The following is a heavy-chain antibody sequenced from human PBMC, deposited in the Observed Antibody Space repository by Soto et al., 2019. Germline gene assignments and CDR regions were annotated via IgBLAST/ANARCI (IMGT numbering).Heavy chain of an antibody. J-gene: IGHJ5*02. CDR3: ARDYYGSAPGLAGDNWFDP. D-gene: IGHD3-10*01. CDR2: INAGNGNT. CDR1: GYTFTSYV. Sequence: QVQLVQSGAEVKKPGASVKVSCKASGYTFTSYVMHWVRQAPGQRLEWMGWINAGNGNTKYSQKFQGRVTITRDTSASTAYMELSSLRSEDTAVYYCARDYYGSAPGLAGDNWFDPWGQGTLVTVSS. V-gene: IGHV1-3*01.